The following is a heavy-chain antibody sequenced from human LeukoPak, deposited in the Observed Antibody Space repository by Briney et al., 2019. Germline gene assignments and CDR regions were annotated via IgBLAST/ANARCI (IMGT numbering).Heavy chain of an antibody. D-gene: IGHD6-19*01. CDR3: ARDDSSGWYHAFDI. J-gene: IGHJ3*02. Sequence: SETLSLTCTVSGGSISSGGYYWSWIRQHPGKGLEWIGYIYYSGSTYYNPSLKSRVTISVDTSKNQFSLKLSSVTAADTAVYYCARDDSSGWYHAFDIWAKGQWSPSLQ. CDR1: GGSISSGGYY. CDR2: IYYSGST. V-gene: IGHV4-31*03.